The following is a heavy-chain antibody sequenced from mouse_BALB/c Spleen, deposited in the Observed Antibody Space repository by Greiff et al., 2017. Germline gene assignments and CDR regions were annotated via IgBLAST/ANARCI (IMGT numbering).Heavy chain of an antibody. D-gene: IGHD4-1*01. CDR1: GFTFSDYY. V-gene: IGHV5-4*02. Sequence: DVQLQESGGGLVKPGGSLKLSCAASGFTFSDYYMYWVRQTPEKRLEWVATISDGGSYTYYPDSVKGRFTISRDNAKNNLYLQMSSLKSEDTAMYYCASLTGTDFDYWGQGTTLTVSS. J-gene: IGHJ2*01. CDR3: ASLTGTDFDY. CDR2: ISDGGSYT.